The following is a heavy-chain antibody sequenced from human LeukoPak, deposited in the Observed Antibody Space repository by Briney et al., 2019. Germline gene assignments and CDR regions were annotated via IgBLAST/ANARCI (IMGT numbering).Heavy chain of an antibody. CDR3: ARDHLYSGYDWYYYYGMDI. CDR2: INPNSGGT. D-gene: IGHD5-12*01. V-gene: IGHV1-2*02. J-gene: IGHJ6*02. Sequence: ASVKVSCKASGYTFTGYYMHWVRQAPGQGLEWMGWINPNSGGTNYAQKFQGRVTMTRDTSISTAYMELSRLRSDDTAVYYCARDHLYSGYDWYYYYGMDIWGQGTTVTVSS. CDR1: GYTFTGYY.